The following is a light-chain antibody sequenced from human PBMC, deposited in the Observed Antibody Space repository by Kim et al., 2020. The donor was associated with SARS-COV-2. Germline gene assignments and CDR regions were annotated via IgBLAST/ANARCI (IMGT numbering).Light chain of an antibody. CDR1: TGTVTSGHY. CDR2: DAS. Sequence: QAVVTQEPSLTVPPGGTVTLTCCSSTGTVTSGHYPYWFQQKAGQAPRTLIYDASREHSWTPARFSGSLLGGKAALTLSGAQPEDEAEYYCSLFYSGAWVFGGGTQLTVL. CDR3: SLFYSGAWV. J-gene: IGLJ2*01. V-gene: IGLV7-46*01.